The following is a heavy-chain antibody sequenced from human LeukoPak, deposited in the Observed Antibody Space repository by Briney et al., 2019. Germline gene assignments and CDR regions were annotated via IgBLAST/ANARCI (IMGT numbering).Heavy chain of an antibody. Sequence: SETLSLTCAVYGGSFSGYYWSWIRQPPGKGLEWIGEINHSGSTNYNPSLKSRVTISVDTSKNQFSLKLSSVTAADTAVYYCAKKKGKCKGGKWQRQLNKKGKKQRKTFELRGQGNLV. V-gene: IGHV4-34*01. CDR2: INHSGST. J-gene: IGHJ4*01. CDR1: GGSFSGYY. D-gene: IGHD2-15*01. CDR3: AKKKGKCKGGKWQRQLNKKGKKQRKTFEL.